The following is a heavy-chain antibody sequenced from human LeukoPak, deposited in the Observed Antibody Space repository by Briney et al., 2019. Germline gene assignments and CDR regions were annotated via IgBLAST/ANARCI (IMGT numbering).Heavy chain of an antibody. V-gene: IGHV3-23*01. J-gene: IGHJ5*02. Sequence: GGSLRLSCAASGFTFSSYAMSWVRQAPGKGLEWVSAISGSGGSTYYADSVKGRFTISRDNSKNTLYLQMNNLRAEDTAVYYCASSNWNYGWFDPWGQGTLVTVSS. CDR3: ASSNWNYGWFDP. CDR1: GFTFSSYA. CDR2: ISGSGGST. D-gene: IGHD1-7*01.